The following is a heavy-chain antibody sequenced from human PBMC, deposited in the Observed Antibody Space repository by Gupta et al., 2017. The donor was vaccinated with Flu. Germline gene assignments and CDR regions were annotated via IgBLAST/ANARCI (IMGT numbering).Heavy chain of an antibody. D-gene: IGHD6-13*01. J-gene: IGHJ4*02. V-gene: IGHV3-33*01. Sequence: FSSYGMHWVRQAPGKGLEWVAVIWYDGSNKYYADSVKGRITISRDNSKNTLYLQMNSLRAEDTAVYYCARGGSSWNNFDYWGQGTLVTVSS. CDR1: FSSYG. CDR2: IWYDGSNK. CDR3: ARGGSSWNNFDY.